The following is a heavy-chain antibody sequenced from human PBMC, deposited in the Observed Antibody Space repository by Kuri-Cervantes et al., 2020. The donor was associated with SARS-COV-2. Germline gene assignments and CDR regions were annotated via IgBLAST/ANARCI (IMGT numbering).Heavy chain of an antibody. V-gene: IGHV1-18*01. CDR2: ISAFSGNT. CDR1: GYSFTSFG. J-gene: IGHJ6*02. D-gene: IGHD5-18*01. CDR3: ARLDAVVYFGMDV. Sequence: ASVKVSCKASGYSFTSFGITWVRQAPGQGLEWMVWISAFSGNTNYAQKFRDRVALTTDTSTSIAYMELRTLRSDDTAVYYCARLDAVVYFGMDVWGQGTTVTVSS.